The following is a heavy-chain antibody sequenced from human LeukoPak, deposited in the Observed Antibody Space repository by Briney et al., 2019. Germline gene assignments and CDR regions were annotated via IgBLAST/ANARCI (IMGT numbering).Heavy chain of an antibody. J-gene: IGHJ4*02. CDR2: IAYNAIP. Sequence: SETLSLTCTVSGVSINSDYWTWIRQSPGKGLEWIGYIAYNAIPNYNPSLKSRLTTSRDTSKNQFSLNLSSVTAADTAVYYCARERHGHPFDSWGQGTLVTVSS. V-gene: IGHV4-59*01. CDR3: ARERHGHPFDS. CDR1: GVSINSDY.